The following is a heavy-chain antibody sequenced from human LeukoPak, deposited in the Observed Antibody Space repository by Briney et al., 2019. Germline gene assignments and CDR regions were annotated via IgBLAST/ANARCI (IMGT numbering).Heavy chain of an antibody. CDR2: IYWDDDR. CDR1: GFSLSTSGVG. CDR3: AHKYAVPAAVAXFYXXY. D-gene: IGHD2-2*01. V-gene: IGHV2-5*02. Sequence: ESGPTLVNPTQTLTLTCTFSGFSLSTSGVGVGWIRQPPGKALEWLALIYWDDDRRYSPSLKSRLTITKDTSKNQVVLTMTNMDPVDTATYYCAHKYAVPAAVAXFYXXYWGQGALVT. J-gene: IGHJ4*02.